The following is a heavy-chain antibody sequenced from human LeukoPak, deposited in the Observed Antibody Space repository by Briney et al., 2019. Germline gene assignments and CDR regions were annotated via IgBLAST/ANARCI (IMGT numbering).Heavy chain of an antibody. V-gene: IGHV1-2*02. Sequence: GASVKVSCKASGYTFTGYYVHWVRQAPGQGLEWMGWINPNSGGTNSAQTFQGRVTMTRDTSITTAYLDLSRLRSDDTAVYYCARIGYNHYFDYWGQGTLVTVSS. CDR2: INPNSGGT. J-gene: IGHJ4*02. D-gene: IGHD5-24*01. CDR3: ARIGYNHYFDY. CDR1: GYTFTGYY.